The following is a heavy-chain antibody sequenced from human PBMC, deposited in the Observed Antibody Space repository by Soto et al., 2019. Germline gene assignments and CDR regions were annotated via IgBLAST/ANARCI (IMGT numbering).Heavy chain of an antibody. Sequence: PSETPSLTSTVYGDSIGNSPWSCIRQPPGKGLEWIELTFSRGSATYDPSLKSRVTISVDTSKNQLSLKLTSVNAADTAVYFCARHHPITLAALEIPIDFWVKGTLVT. D-gene: IGHD1-20*01. CDR1: GDSIGNSP. CDR2: TFSRGSA. CDR3: ARHHPITLAALEIPIDF. V-gene: IGHV4-4*09. J-gene: IGHJ4*02.